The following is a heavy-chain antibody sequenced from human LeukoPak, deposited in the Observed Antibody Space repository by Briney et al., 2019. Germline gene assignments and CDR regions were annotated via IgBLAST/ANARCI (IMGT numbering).Heavy chain of an antibody. V-gene: IGHV3-23*01. CDR3: ARDFQYEPSGQVI. J-gene: IGHJ3*02. CDR2: ISGSGGST. CDR1: GFTFSSYS. Sequence: GGSLRLSCAASGFTFSSYSMNWVRQAPGKGLEWVSAISGSGGSTYYAESVKGRFTISRDNSKNTLYLQMNSLRAEDTAVYFCARDFQYEPSGQVIWGQGTMVTVSS. D-gene: IGHD1-26*01.